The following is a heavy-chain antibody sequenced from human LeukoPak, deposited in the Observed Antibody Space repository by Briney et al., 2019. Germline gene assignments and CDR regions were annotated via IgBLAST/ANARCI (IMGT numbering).Heavy chain of an antibody. CDR3: ARGNTGYSSAWGRDFDY. J-gene: IGHJ4*02. V-gene: IGHV3-66*01. CDR1: GFSVSGHY. CDR2: LYSGGDT. D-gene: IGHD6-19*01. Sequence: GGSLRLSCAASGFSVSGHYMSRVRQAPGKGLEWVSVLYSGGDTYYADSVKGRFTISRDTSKNTLYLQMNGLRAEDTAVYYCARGNTGYSSAWGRDFDYWGQGTLVTVSS.